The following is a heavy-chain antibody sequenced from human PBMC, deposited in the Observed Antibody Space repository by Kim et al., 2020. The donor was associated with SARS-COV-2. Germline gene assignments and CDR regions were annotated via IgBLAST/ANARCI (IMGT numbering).Heavy chain of an antibody. CDR3: AKSSVDFYATSGAGLDS. Sequence: VEGRFTIGRDNSKNTLYQQMNSLRVEDTAVYYCAKSSVDFYATSGAGLDSWGQGTLVTVSP. D-gene: IGHD3-3*01. J-gene: IGHJ4*02. V-gene: IGHV3-23*01.